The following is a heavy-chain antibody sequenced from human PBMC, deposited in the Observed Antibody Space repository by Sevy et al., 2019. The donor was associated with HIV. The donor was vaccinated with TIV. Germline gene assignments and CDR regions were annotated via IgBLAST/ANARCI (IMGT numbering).Heavy chain of an antibody. CDR3: AAVGPVTGSGDYFDY. V-gene: IGHV1-58*01. CDR1: GFTFLRSA. Sequence: ASVKVSCKASGFTFLRSAVQWVRQARGQGLAWIGWIVVGSGNIKYAQKFQERVAITRDMSTSTVYMELSSLRFEDTAVYYCAAVGPVTGSGDYFDYWGQGILVTVSS. CDR2: IVVGSGNI. J-gene: IGHJ4*02. D-gene: IGHD6-19*01.